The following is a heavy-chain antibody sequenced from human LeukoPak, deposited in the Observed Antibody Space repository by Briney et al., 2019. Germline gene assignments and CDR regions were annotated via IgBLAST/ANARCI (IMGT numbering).Heavy chain of an antibody. Sequence: ASVKVSCKASGYTFTGYYMHWVRQAPGQGLEWMGWINPNSGGTNYAQKFQGRVTMTRDTSISTAYMELSRLRSDDTAVCYCARAQEISDYYYYYGMDVWGQGTTVTVSS. CDR2: INPNSGGT. J-gene: IGHJ6*02. D-gene: IGHD2/OR15-2a*01. V-gene: IGHV1-2*02. CDR1: GYTFTGYY. CDR3: ARAQEISDYYYYYGMDV.